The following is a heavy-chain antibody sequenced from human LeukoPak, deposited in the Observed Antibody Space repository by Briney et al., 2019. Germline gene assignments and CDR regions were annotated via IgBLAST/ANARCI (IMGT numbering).Heavy chain of an antibody. J-gene: IGHJ4*02. CDR2: INHSGST. CDR3: ARETRGYSYGYAGYFDY. D-gene: IGHD5-18*01. Sequence: SETLSLTYAVYGGSFSGYYWSWIRQPPGKGLEWIGEINHSGSTNYNPSLKSRVTISVDTSKNQFSLKLSSVTAADTAVYYCARETRGYSYGYAGYFDYWGQGTLVTVSS. V-gene: IGHV4-34*01. CDR1: GGSFSGYY.